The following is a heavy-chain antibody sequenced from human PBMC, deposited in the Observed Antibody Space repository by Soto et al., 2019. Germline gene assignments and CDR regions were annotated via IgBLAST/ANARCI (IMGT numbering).Heavy chain of an antibody. CDR2: IYHSGST. D-gene: IGHD3-10*01. CDR3: ARDPVITMVRGVFYYYGMDV. J-gene: IGHJ6*02. Sequence: PSETLSLTCAVSGGSISSSNWWSWVRQPPGKGLEWIGEIYHSGSTNYNPSLKSRVTISVDKSKNQFSLKLSSVTAADTAVYYCARDPVITMVRGVFYYYGMDVWGQGTTVTVSS. V-gene: IGHV4-4*02. CDR1: GGSISSSNW.